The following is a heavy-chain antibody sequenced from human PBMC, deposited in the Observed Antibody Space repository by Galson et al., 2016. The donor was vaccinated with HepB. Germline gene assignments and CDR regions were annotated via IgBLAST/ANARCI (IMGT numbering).Heavy chain of an antibody. CDR1: GFRFGGYG. CDR3: ARDRSGTDYGVFEY. CDR2: IAFDGNRG. D-gene: IGHD1-26*01. Sequence: SLRLSCAASGFRFGGYGMHWVRQIPGTGVEWVALIAFDGNRGFYKDSVQGRFTISSDVATSTLFLQMDSLRPEDTATYFCARDRSGTDYGVFEYWGQGTLVSVSS. J-gene: IGHJ4*02. V-gene: IGHV3-30*03.